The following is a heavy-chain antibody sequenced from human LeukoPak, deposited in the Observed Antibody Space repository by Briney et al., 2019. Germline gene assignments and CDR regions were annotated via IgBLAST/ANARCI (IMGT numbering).Heavy chain of an antibody. CDR3: ASSISVATIHFDY. V-gene: IGHV1-2*02. J-gene: IGHJ4*02. CDR2: INPNSGGT. Sequence: ASVKVSCKASGYTFTGYYMHWVRQAPGQGLEWMGWINPNSGGTNYAQKFQGRVTMTRDTSISTAYMELSRLRSDDTAVYYCASSISVATIHFDYWGQGTLVTVSS. D-gene: IGHD5-12*01. CDR1: GYTFTGYY.